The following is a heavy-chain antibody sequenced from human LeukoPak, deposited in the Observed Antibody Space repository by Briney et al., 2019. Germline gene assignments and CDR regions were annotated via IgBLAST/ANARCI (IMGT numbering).Heavy chain of an antibody. Sequence: ASVKVSCKASGGTFSSYAISWVRQAPGQGLEWMGGIIPIFGTANYVQKFQGRVTITADESTSTAYMELSSLRSEDTAVYYCARDWAAAAGTHWGQGTLVTVSS. V-gene: IGHV1-69*13. D-gene: IGHD6-13*01. CDR2: IIPIFGTA. CDR1: GGTFSSYA. CDR3: ARDWAAAAGTH. J-gene: IGHJ4*02.